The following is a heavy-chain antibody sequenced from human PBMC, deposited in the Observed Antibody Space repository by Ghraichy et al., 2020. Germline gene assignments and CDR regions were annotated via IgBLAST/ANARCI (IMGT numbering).Heavy chain of an antibody. D-gene: IGHD3-3*01. CDR1: GFTFRRYD. V-gene: IGHV3-48*03. Sequence: GGSLRLSCVASGFTFRRYDMNWVRQAPGKGLEWVSCISSGGNTMYYADSVKGRFTISRDNAKNSLYLQMNSLRAEDTAVYYCARRRDTIFGVVPWGMDVWGQGTTVTGPS. CDR2: ISSGGNTM. J-gene: IGHJ6*02. CDR3: ARRRDTIFGVVPWGMDV.